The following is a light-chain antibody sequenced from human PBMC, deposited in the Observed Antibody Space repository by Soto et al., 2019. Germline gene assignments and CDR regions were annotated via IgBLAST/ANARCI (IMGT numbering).Light chain of an antibody. V-gene: IGLV2-8*01. J-gene: IGLJ2*01. CDR2: EVN. Sequence: QSALTQPPSASGSPGQSVTISCTGTFSDGGGYKFVSWYQQHPGKVPKLMIYEVNKRPSGVPDRFSGSKSGNTASLTVSGLQAEDEADYYCSSYEGSNNLLFGGGTKVTVL. CDR3: SSYEGSNNLL. CDR1: FSDGGGYKF.